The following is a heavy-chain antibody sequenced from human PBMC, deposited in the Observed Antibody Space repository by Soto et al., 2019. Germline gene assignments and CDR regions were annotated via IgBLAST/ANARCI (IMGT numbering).Heavy chain of an antibody. CDR2: ISGRGGGT. Sequence: PGGSQRLSCAASGFTFSSYAMSWVRQAPGKGLEWVSGISGRGGGTYYADSVKGRFTISRDNSENTLYLQMNSLRAEDTAIYFCAKDQFPTGAPFDYWGQGTLVTVSS. V-gene: IGHV3-23*01. D-gene: IGHD2-8*02. J-gene: IGHJ4*02. CDR3: AKDQFPTGAPFDY. CDR1: GFTFSSYA.